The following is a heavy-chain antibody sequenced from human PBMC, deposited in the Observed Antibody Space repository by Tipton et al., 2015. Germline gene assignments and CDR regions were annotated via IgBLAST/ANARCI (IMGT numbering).Heavy chain of an antibody. CDR2: IFDDGSI. D-gene: IGHD3-3*01. CDR1: GDSLSTYY. Sequence: GLVKPSETLSLTCTVSGDSLSTYYWSWIRQSPGKGLEWLGYIFDDGSISYNPSLKTRVTISRDTSKNQFSLKLSSVTAADTAMYYCATTRITLFENWFDSWGQGILVTVSS. J-gene: IGHJ5*01. CDR3: ATTRITLFENWFDS. V-gene: IGHV4-59*01.